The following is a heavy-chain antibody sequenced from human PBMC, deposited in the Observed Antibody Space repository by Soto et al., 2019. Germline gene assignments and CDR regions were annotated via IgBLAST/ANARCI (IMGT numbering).Heavy chain of an antibody. CDR1: GYTLTELS. CDR2: FDPEDGET. V-gene: IGHV1-24*01. CDR3: ATAKITMVRGVPRINWFDP. Sequence: ASVKVSCKVSGYTLTELSMHWVRQSPLKGREWMGGFDPEDGETIYAQKFQGRVTMTEDTSTDTAYMELSSLRSEDTAVYYCATAKITMVRGVPRINWFDPWGQGTLVTVSS. D-gene: IGHD3-10*01. J-gene: IGHJ5*02.